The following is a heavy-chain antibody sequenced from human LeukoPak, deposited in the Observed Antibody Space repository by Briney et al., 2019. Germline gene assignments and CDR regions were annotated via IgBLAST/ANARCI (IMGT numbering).Heavy chain of an antibody. V-gene: IGHV3-48*04. Sequence: SGGSLRLSCAASGFTFSSYTMSWVRQAPGKGLEWLSYISSSGGTIYYADSVKGRFTISRDNAKNSLSLLMNSLRAEDTAVYYCSRVIGGYDSTFYYYYMDVWGKGTTVTISS. D-gene: IGHD5-12*01. J-gene: IGHJ6*03. CDR1: GFTFSSYT. CDR2: ISSSGGTI. CDR3: SRVIGGYDSTFYYYYMDV.